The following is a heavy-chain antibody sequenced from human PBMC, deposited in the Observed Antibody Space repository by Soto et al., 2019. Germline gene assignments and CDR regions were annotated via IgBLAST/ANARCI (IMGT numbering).Heavy chain of an antibody. CDR3: SSDESIAARPDYYYYGIDV. D-gene: IGHD6-6*01. V-gene: IGHV3-33*01. CDR1: GFTFSSYG. Sequence: GGSLRLSCAASGFTFSSYGMHWVRQAPGKGLEWVAVIWYDGSNKYYADPVQGRFTISRDNYKNTLYLQMISLRAEDTAVYYCSSDESIAARPDYYYYGIDVWGQGTTVTVSS. J-gene: IGHJ6*02. CDR2: IWYDGSNK.